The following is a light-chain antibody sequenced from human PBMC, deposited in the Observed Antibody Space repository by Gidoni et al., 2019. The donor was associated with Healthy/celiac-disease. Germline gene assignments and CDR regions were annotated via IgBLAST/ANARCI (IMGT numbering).Light chain of an antibody. J-gene: IGKJ1*01. CDR2: AAS. V-gene: IGKV1-27*01. CDR1: QGISHY. CDR3: EKDNSAPWT. Sequence: DIQMTQSPSSLSASVGDRVTITCRANQGISHYLAWYQQKPGKVPKLLIYAASTLQSGVPARFSGSGAGKDFTLTISSLQAGKVANYYREKDNSAPWTVGQGTKVEIK.